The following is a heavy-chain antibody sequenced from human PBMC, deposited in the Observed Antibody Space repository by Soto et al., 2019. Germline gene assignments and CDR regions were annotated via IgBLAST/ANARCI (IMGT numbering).Heavy chain of an antibody. D-gene: IGHD3-3*01. V-gene: IGHV3-15*01. J-gene: IGHJ6*03. CDR1: GFTFSNAW. Sequence: GGSLRLSCAASGFTFSNAWMSWVRQAPGKGLEWVGRIKSKTDGGTTDYAAPVKGRFTISRDDSKNTLYLQMNSLKTEDTAVYYCTTEGLRFLEWLPLAYYYYYMDVWGKGTTVTVSS. CDR3: TTEGLRFLEWLPLAYYYYYMDV. CDR2: IKSKTDGGTT.